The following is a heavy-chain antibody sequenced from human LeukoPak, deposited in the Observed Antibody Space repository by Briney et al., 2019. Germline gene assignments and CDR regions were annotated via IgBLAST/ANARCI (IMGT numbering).Heavy chain of an antibody. CDR2: ISSSASTI. D-gene: IGHD5-12*01. J-gene: IGHJ4*02. CDR3: ARIYGGYVFDY. V-gene: IGHV3-48*03. CDR1: GLTFSSYG. Sequence: PGGSLRLACAASGLTFSSYGMNWVRQAPGKGLEWVSYISSSASTIYYADSVKGRLTISRDNAKNSLYLQMNRLSAEDTAVYYCARIYGGYVFDYWGQGTLVTVSS.